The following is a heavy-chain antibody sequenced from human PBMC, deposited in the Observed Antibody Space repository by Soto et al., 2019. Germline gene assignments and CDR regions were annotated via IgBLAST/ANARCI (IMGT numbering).Heavy chain of an antibody. CDR3: ARGKGRFGESPPRHYYGMDV. V-gene: IGHV1-69*06. CDR2: IIPIFGTA. D-gene: IGHD3-10*01. CDR1: GGTFSSYA. J-gene: IGHJ6*02. Sequence: SVKVSCKASGGTFSSYAISWVRQAPGQGLEWMGGIIPIFGTANYAQKFQGRVTITADKSTSTAYMELSGLRSEDTAVYYCARGKGRFGESPPRHYYGMDVWGQGTTVTVSS.